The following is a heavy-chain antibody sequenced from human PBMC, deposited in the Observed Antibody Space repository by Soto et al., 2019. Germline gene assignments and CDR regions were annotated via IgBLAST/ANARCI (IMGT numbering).Heavy chain of an antibody. CDR1: GFTFSSYG. Sequence: GGSLRLSCAASGFTFSSYGLHWVRQAPGKGLELVAVIWSDGSNKYYADSVKGRFTISRDNSQNTLYLQMNSLRAEDTAVYYCAREFWSGPFDYWGQGTLVTVSS. V-gene: IGHV3-33*01. CDR3: AREFWSGPFDY. J-gene: IGHJ4*02. CDR2: IWSDGSNK. D-gene: IGHD3-3*01.